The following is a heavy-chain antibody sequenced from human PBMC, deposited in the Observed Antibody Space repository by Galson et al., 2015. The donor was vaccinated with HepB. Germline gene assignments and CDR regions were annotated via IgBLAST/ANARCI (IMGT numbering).Heavy chain of an antibody. CDR1: GFTFSRHW. CDR3: ARQAFAIVGGTFDY. CDR2: IKQDGSEK. Sequence: SLRLSCAASGFTFSRHWMSRVRQAPGKGLEWVANIKQDGSEKYYVDSVKGRFTISRDNAKNSLYLQMNSLRAEDTAVYYCARQAFAIVGGTFDYWGQGTLVTVSS. D-gene: IGHD1-26*01. V-gene: IGHV3-7*01. J-gene: IGHJ4*02.